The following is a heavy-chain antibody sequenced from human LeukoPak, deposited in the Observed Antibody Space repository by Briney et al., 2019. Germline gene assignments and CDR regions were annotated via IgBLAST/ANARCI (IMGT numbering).Heavy chain of an antibody. Sequence: SETLSLTCTVSGGSISSGDYYWSWIRQPPGKGLKWIGYIYYSGSTYYNPSLKSRVTISLDTSKNQFSLKLSSVAAADTAVYYCARAEWAAVDYWGQGTLVTVSS. J-gene: IGHJ4*02. D-gene: IGHD1-14*01. V-gene: IGHV4-30-4*08. CDR1: GGSISSGDYY. CDR3: ARAEWAAVDY. CDR2: IYYSGST.